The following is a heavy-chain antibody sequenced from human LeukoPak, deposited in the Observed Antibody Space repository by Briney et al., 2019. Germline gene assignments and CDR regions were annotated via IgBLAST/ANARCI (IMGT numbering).Heavy chain of an antibody. D-gene: IGHD3-22*01. CDR3: ARDGGGYYDSSVYPWVY. V-gene: IGHV4-38-2*02. CDR2: VHHTGKT. Sequence: PSETLSLTCAVSGYSLSSGYYWGWIRQPPGKGLEWIGNVHHTGKTDYNPSLKSRVTILVDTSKNQFSLRLSSVTAADTAVYYCARDGGGYYDSSVYPWVYWGRGTLVTVSS. J-gene: IGHJ4*02. CDR1: GYSLSSGYY.